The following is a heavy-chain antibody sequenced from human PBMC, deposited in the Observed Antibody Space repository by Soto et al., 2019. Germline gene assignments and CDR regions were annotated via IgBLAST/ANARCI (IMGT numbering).Heavy chain of an antibody. CDR2: IYYSGST. D-gene: IGHD4-17*01. CDR3: ASDYGGNSVGLYFQH. J-gene: IGHJ1*01. V-gene: IGHV4-30-4*01. CDR1: GGSISSGDYY. Sequence: SETLSLTCTVSGGSISSGDYYWSWIRQPPGKGLEWIGYIYYSGSTYYNPSLKSRVTISVDTSKNQFSLKLSSVTAADTAVYYCASDYGGNSVGLYFQHWGQGTLVTVSS.